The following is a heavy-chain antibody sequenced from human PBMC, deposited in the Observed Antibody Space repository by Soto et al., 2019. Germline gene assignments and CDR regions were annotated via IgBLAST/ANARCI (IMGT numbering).Heavy chain of an antibody. Sequence: PGGSLSLCCAAPGLTFSSYAMSWVLPAPRKEPEWVSAISGGGGSTDYVDSVKGRFTISRDISKNTLYLQMNSLRAEDTAVYYCAKLQAYSYGPGAYFDYWGQGTLVTVSS. V-gene: IGHV3-23*01. CDR1: GLTFSSYA. CDR2: ISGGGGST. D-gene: IGHD5-18*01. CDR3: AKLQAYSYGPGAYFDY. J-gene: IGHJ4*02.